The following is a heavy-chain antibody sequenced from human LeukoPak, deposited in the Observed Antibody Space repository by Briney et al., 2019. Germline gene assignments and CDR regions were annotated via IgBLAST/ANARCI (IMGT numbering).Heavy chain of an antibody. Sequence: GASVKVSCKAIGYMFSSHYIHWVRQAPGQGLEWMGWISAYNGDTNYAQKLQGRVTMTTDTSTSTAYMELRSLRSDDTAVYYCAREISGYGREDYWGQGTLVTVSS. CDR3: AREISGYGREDY. V-gene: IGHV1-18*04. CDR2: ISAYNGDT. J-gene: IGHJ4*02. D-gene: IGHD5-12*01. CDR1: GYMFSSHY.